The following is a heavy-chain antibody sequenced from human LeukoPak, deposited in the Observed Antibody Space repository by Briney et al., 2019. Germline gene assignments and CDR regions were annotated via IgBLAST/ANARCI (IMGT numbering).Heavy chain of an antibody. D-gene: IGHD5-18*01. CDR2: ISGSGGST. V-gene: IGHV3-23*01. Sequence: GGSLRLSCAASGFTFSSYAMSWVRQAPGKGLEWVSAISGSGGSTYYADSVKGRFTISRDNGKNSLYLQMNSLRAEDTALYYCAKDGGASGYSYAFDYWGQGTLVTVSS. CDR1: GFTFSSYA. J-gene: IGHJ4*02. CDR3: AKDGGASGYSYAFDY.